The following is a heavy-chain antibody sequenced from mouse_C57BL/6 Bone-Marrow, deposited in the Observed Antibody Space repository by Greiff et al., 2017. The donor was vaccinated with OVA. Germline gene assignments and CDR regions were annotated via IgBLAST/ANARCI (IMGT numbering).Heavy chain of an antibody. CDR3: AREGDYYGSREGYFDV. V-gene: IGHV1-63*01. Sequence: VQLQQSGAELVRPGTSVKMSCKASGYTFTNYWIGWAKQRPGHGLEWIGDIYPGGGYTNYNEKFKGKATLTADKSSSTAYMQFSSLTSEDSAIYYCAREGDYYGSREGYFDVWGTGTTVTVSS. CDR2: IYPGGGYT. CDR1: GYTFTNYW. D-gene: IGHD1-1*01. J-gene: IGHJ1*03.